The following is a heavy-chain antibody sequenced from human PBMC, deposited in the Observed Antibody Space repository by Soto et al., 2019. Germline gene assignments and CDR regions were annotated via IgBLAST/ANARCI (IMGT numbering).Heavy chain of an antibody. CDR1: GFTVSSNY. CDR3: ARDRIAVAGNPEYFQH. D-gene: IGHD6-19*01. J-gene: IGHJ1*01. V-gene: IGHV3-66*01. CDR2: IYSGGST. Sequence: LRLSCAASGFTVSSNYMSWVRQAPGKGLEWVSVIYSGGSTYYADSVKGRFTISRDNSKNTLYLQMNSLRAEDTAVYYCARDRIAVAGNPEYFQHWGQGTLVTVSS.